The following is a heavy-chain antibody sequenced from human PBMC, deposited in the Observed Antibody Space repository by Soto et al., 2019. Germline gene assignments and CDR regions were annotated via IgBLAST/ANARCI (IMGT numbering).Heavy chain of an antibody. CDR3: ARDLAKGGGSAGFDS. V-gene: IGHV1-2*02. Sequence: QVQLVQSGAEVKKPGASVNVSCKASGYTFTVYYMHWVRQAPGQGLEWMGWINPKSGGTMYPQKFQGRVTMTWDTSNSTAYMALTRLRSHGTAVYYCARDLAKGGGSAGFDSGGQGTLVTVSS. CDR2: INPKSGGT. CDR1: GYTFTVYY. J-gene: IGHJ4*02. D-gene: IGHD1-26*01.